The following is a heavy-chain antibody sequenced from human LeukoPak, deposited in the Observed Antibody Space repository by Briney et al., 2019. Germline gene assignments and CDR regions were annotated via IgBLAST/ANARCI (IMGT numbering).Heavy chain of an antibody. CDR2: IKQDGSEK. D-gene: IGHD3-3*01. V-gene: IGHV3-7*01. J-gene: IGHJ4*02. CDR3: ATTLQFLEWLPAYFDY. CDR1: GFTFSSYW. Sequence: QPGGSLRLSCAASGFTFSSYWMSWVRQAPGKGLEWVANIKQDGSEKYYVDSVKGRFTISRDNAKNSLYLQMNSLRAEDTAVYYCATTLQFLEWLPAYFDYWGQGTLVTVSS.